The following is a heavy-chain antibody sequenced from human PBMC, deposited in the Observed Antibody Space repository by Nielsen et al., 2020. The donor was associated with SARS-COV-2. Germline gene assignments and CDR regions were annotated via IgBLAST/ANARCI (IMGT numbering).Heavy chain of an antibody. CDR2: ISGSGGST. D-gene: IGHD6-6*01. CDR3: ARGYSSSDRYYFDY. V-gene: IGHV3-23*01. Sequence: GGFLRLSCAASGFTFSSYAMSWVRQAPGKGLEWVSAISGSGGSTYYADSVKGRFTISRDNSKNTLYLQMNSLRAEDTAVYYCARGYSSSDRYYFDYWGQGTLVTVSS. J-gene: IGHJ4*02. CDR1: GFTFSSYA.